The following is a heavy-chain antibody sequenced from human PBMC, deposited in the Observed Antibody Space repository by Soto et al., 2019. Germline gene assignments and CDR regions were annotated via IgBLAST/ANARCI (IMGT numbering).Heavy chain of an antibody. D-gene: IGHD6-13*01. CDR2: INPNSGGT. Sequence: QVQLVQSGAEVKKPGASVKVSCKASGYTFTGYYMHWVRQAPGQGLEWMGWINPNSGGTNYAQKLQGRVTMTRDTSISTAYMELSRLRSDDTAVYYCAREEAAAGLKRGNWFDPWGQGTLVTVSS. V-gene: IGHV1-2*02. J-gene: IGHJ5*02. CDR1: GYTFTGYY. CDR3: AREEAAAGLKRGNWFDP.